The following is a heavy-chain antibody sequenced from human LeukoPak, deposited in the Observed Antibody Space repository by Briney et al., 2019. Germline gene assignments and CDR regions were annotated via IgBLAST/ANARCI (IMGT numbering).Heavy chain of an antibody. V-gene: IGHV1-2*02. Sequence: ASVKVSCKASGYTFTGYYMHWVRQAPGQGLEWMGWINPNSGGTNYAQKFQGRVTLTRDTSIGTAYMELSGLRSDDTAVYYWARDSGSGWYGVFDYWGQGTLVTVSS. CDR2: INPNSGGT. CDR3: ARDSGSGWYGVFDY. CDR1: GYTFTGYY. D-gene: IGHD6-19*01. J-gene: IGHJ4*02.